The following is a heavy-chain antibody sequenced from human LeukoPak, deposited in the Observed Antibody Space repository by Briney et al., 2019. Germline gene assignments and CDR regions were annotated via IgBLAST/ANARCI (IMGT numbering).Heavy chain of an antibody. CDR2: IYHSGST. CDR3: ARLKRGTSNDY. Sequence: TSETLSLTCTVSGGSISSSNWWSWVRQPPGKGLEWIGEIYHSGSTNYNPSLKSRVTISVDTSKNQFSLKLSSVTAADTAVYYCARLKRGTSNDYWGQGTLVTVSS. D-gene: IGHD1-7*01. J-gene: IGHJ4*02. V-gene: IGHV4-4*02. CDR1: GGSISSSNW.